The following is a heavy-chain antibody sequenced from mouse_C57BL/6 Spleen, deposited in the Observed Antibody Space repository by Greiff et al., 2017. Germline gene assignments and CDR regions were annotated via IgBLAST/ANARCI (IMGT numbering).Heavy chain of an antibody. CDR2: ISYSGST. CDR3: ARRRLSNYVLDY. D-gene: IGHD2-5*01. V-gene: IGHV3-1*01. Sequence: EVMLVESGPGMVKPSQSLSLTCTVTGYSITSGYDWHWIRHFPGNKLEWMGYISYSGSTNYNPSLKSRISITHDTSKNHFFLKLNSVTTEDPATYYCARRRLSNYVLDYWGQGTTRTVSS. J-gene: IGHJ2*01. CDR1: GYSITSGYD.